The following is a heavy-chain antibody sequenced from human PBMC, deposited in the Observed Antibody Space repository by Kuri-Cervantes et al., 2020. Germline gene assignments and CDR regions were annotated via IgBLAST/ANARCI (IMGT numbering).Heavy chain of an antibody. CDR3: ARLSSPGYCSGGSCYSAFDY. CDR2: IWDDGTNK. Sequence: GGSLRLSCAASGFTFRRYAMHWVRQAPGKGLEWVAVIWDDGTNKYSADSVRGRFTISRDNSKNTLYLQMNSLRTEDTAVYYCARLSSPGYCSGGSCYSAFDYGGQGTLVTVSS. CDR1: GFTFRRYA. D-gene: IGHD2-15*01. V-gene: IGHV3-30-3*01. J-gene: IGHJ4*02.